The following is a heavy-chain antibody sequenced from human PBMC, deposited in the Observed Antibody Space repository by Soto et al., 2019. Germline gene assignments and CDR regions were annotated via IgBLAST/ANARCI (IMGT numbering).Heavy chain of an antibody. D-gene: IGHD4-17*01. CDR3: AKDLNDYGGTFDY. V-gene: IGHV3-30*18. CDR1: GFTFSSYG. CDR2: ISYDGSNK. J-gene: IGHJ4*02. Sequence: GGSLRLSCAASGFTFSSYGMHWVRQAPGKGLEWVAVISYDGSNKYYADSVKGRFTISRDNSKNTLYLQMNSLRAEDTAVYYCAKDLNDYGGTFDYWGQGTLVTVSS.